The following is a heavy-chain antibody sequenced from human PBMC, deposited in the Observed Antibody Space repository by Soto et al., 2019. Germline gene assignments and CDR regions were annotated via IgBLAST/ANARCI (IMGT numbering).Heavy chain of an antibody. J-gene: IGHJ4*02. CDR1: GGSISSYD. CDR3: ARATKVGTVVPAYYFDY. D-gene: IGHD2-15*01. CDR2: IYYNGST. V-gene: IGHV4-59*08. Sequence: SETLSLTCTVSGGSISSYDWGYIRQPPGKGLQWIGYIYYNGSTNYNPSLKSRVTISVDTSKNQFSLKLSSVTAADTAVYYCARATKVGTVVPAYYFDYWGQGALVTVSS.